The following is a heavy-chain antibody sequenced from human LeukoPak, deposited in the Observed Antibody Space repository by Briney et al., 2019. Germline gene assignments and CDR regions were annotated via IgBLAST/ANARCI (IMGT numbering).Heavy chain of an antibody. V-gene: IGHV1-58*01. CDR3: AAELYGGNSDCCNFEM. J-gene: IGHJ3*02. D-gene: IGHD4-23*01. CDR2: IIVGSGVT. CDR1: GFTFSTSA. Sequence: ASVRVSCKTSGFTFSTSAVQWVRQARGQPLEWIGWIIVGSGVTNYAHGLQGRLTITRDMSTSTSYMELSGLTFDDTAVYYYAAELYGGNSDCCNFEMWGRGTLVTVSS.